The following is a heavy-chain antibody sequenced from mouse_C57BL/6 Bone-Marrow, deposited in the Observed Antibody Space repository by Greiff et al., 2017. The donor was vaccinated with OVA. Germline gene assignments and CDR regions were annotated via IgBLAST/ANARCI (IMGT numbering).Heavy chain of an antibody. CDR1: GYTFTSYW. V-gene: IGHV1-59*01. CDR2: IDPSDSYT. CDR3: ARSSLYGKDAMDY. J-gene: IGHJ4*01. Sequence: QVQLQQSGAELVRPGTSVKLSCKASGYTFTSYWMHWVKQRPGQGLEWIGVIDPSDSYTNYNQKFKGKATLTVDTTSSTAYMQLSSLTSEDSAVYYCARSSLYGKDAMDYWGQGTSVTVSS. D-gene: IGHD2-1*01.